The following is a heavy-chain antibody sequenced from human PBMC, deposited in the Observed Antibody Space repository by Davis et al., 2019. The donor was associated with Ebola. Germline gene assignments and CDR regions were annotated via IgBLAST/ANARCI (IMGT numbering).Heavy chain of an antibody. CDR2: INSDGSST. CDR1: GFTFNNYW. V-gene: IGHV3-74*01. D-gene: IGHD1-26*01. J-gene: IGHJ6*02. Sequence: HTGGSLRLSCAASGFTFNNYWMHWVRQAPGKGLVWVSRINSDGSSTSYADSVKGRFTISRDNAKNTLYLQMNSLRAEDTAVYYCARLFAARGTSREGMDVWGQGTTVTVSS. CDR3: ARLFAARGTSREGMDV.